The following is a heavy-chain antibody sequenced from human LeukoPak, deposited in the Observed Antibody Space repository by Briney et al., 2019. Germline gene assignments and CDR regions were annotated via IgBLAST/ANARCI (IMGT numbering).Heavy chain of an antibody. V-gene: IGHV3-23*01. Sequence: PGGSLRLSCAASGFTFSSYAMSWVRQAPGKGLEWVSAISGSGGSTNYADSVKGRFTISRDNSKNTLYLQMNSLRAEDTALYYCAKAYYYGSGSNYKTFDYWGQGTLVTVSS. CDR1: GFTFSSYA. D-gene: IGHD3-10*01. J-gene: IGHJ4*02. CDR2: ISGSGGST. CDR3: AKAYYYGSGSNYKTFDY.